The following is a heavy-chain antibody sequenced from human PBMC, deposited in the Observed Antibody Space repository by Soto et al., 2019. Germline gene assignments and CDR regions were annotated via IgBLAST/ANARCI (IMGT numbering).Heavy chain of an antibody. V-gene: IGHV3-23*01. CDR2: IGDSGGYI. Sequence: PGGSLRLSCSGSGFTFSSYAMTWVRQAPGKGLEWVSGIGDSGGYIYYADSVKGRFTISRDNSKNTLYLQMNSLRAEDTALYYCAKPDSGSNGVGYGLAHWGQGTLVTVSS. CDR1: GFTFSSYA. D-gene: IGHD2-8*01. J-gene: IGHJ4*02. CDR3: AKPDSGSNGVGYGLAH.